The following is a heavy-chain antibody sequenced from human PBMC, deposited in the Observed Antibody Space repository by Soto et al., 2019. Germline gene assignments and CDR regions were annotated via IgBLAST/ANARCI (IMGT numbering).Heavy chain of an antibody. CDR3: ATTRYCSSTSCYTVNWFDP. CDR1: GYTLTELS. Sequence: GASVKVSCKVSGYTLTELSMHWVRQAPGKGLEWMGGFDPEDGETIYAQKFQGRVTMTEDTSTDTAYMELSSLRSEDTAVYYCATTRYCSSTSCYTVNWFDPWXQGTLVTVSS. J-gene: IGHJ5*02. V-gene: IGHV1-24*01. CDR2: FDPEDGET. D-gene: IGHD2-2*02.